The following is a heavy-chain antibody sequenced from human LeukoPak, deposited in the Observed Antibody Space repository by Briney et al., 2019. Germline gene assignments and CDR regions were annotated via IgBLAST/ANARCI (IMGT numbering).Heavy chain of an antibody. J-gene: IGHJ4*02. Sequence: GASVKVSCKASGYTFTSYYMHWVRQAPGQGPEWMGIIHPSGGSTSYAQKFQGRVTMTRDTSTSTVCMELSSLRSEDTAVYYCARAHLHYGDSIHDLDYWGQGTLVTVSS. CDR2: IHPSGGST. D-gene: IGHD4-17*01. CDR3: ARAHLHYGDSIHDLDY. V-gene: IGHV1-46*01. CDR1: GYTFTSYY.